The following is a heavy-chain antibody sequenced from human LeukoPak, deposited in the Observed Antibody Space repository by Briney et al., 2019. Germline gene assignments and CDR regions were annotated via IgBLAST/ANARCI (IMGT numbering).Heavy chain of an antibody. CDR3: AKAAVITGGLYYFDY. Sequence: GGSLRLSCAASGFPFSNYAMSWVRQAPGKGLEWVSGISGTGGSIYYADSVKGRFTISRDNSKNTLYLQMNSLRAEDTAVYYCAKAAVITGGLYYFDYWGQGTLVTVSS. CDR2: ISGTGGSI. V-gene: IGHV3-23*01. D-gene: IGHD5-24*01. J-gene: IGHJ4*02. CDR1: GFPFSNYA.